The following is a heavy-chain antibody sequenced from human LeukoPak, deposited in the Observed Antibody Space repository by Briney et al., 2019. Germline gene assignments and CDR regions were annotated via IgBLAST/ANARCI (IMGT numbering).Heavy chain of an antibody. D-gene: IGHD6-13*01. CDR3: ARDGSSWPDWYFDL. CDR2: ISSSSSYI. V-gene: IGHV3-21*01. Sequence: PGGSLRLSCAASGFTFSSYSMNWVRQAPGKGLEWVSSISSSSSYIYYADSVKGRFTISRDNAKNSLYLQMNSLRAEDTAVYYCARDGSSWPDWYFDLWGRGTLVTVSS. CDR1: GFTFSSYS. J-gene: IGHJ2*01.